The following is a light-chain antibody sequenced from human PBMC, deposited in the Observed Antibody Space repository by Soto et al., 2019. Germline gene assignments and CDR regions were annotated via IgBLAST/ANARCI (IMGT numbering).Light chain of an antibody. Sequence: DIQMTQSPSSLSASVGDRVSITCQASHHVNKYLTWYQQKPGKAPNLLIYDVSKLKTGVASRFSGSGSGTQFTLNITNLQPEDFATYSCQHHDVAPYTFGQGTRLEIK. CDR1: HHVNKY. V-gene: IGKV1-33*01. J-gene: IGKJ2*01. CDR3: QHHDVAPYT. CDR2: DVS.